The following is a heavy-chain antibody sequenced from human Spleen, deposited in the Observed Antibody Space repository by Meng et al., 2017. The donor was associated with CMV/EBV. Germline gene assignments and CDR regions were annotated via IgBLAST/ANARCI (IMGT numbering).Heavy chain of an antibody. Sequence: GGSLRLSCAASGFSFSTYSMNWVRQAPGKGLEWVSSISSRGDYIFYPDSVKGRFTVSRDNAQNSLYLQMNSLRAEDTAVYYCARDSRPWAMVVTAADYWGQGTLVTVSS. D-gene: IGHD4-23*01. CDR3: ARDSRPWAMVVTAADY. J-gene: IGHJ4*02. V-gene: IGHV3-21*01. CDR2: ISSRGDYI. CDR1: GFSFSTYS.